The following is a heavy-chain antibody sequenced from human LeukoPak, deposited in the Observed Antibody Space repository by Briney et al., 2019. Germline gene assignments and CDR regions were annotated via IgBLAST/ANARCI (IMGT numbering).Heavy chain of an antibody. V-gene: IGHV3-30*02. D-gene: IGHD2-15*01. CDR1: GFTFSNYG. CDR2: IRYDGSNQ. CDR3: ARDLGYCSGGSCFHDAFDI. Sequence: GGSLRLSCVASGFTFSNYGVHWVRQAPDKGLEWVAFIRYDGSNQHYADSVKGRFTISRDNSKNKMFLQMNSLRVEDTAMYYCARDLGYCSGGSCFHDAFDIWGQGTMVTVSS. J-gene: IGHJ3*02.